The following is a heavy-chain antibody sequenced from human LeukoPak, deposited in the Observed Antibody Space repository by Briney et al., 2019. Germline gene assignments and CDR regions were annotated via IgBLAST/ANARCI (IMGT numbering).Heavy chain of an antibody. CDR1: GFTVSSNY. CDR3: ARALAVAGTDYYYGMDV. CDR2: IYSGGST. V-gene: IGHV3-66*01. Sequence: PGGSLRLSCAASGFTVSSNYMSWVRQAPGKGLEWVSVIYSGGSTYYSDSVKGRFTISRDNSKNTLYLQMNSLRAEDTAVYYCARALAVAGTDYYYGMDVWGQGTTVTVSS. D-gene: IGHD6-19*01. J-gene: IGHJ6*02.